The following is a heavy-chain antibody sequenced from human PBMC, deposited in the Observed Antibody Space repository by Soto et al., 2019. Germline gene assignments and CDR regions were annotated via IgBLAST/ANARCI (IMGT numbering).Heavy chain of an antibody. CDR3: ARESFDILTGYLGTAGYYFDY. J-gene: IGHJ4*02. CDR1: GYTFTSYG. Sequence: GASVKVSCKASGYTFTSYGIGWVRQAPGQGLEWMGRISAYNGNTNYAQKLQGRVTMTTDTSTSTAYMELRSLRSDDTAVYYCARESFDILTGYLGTAGYYFDYWGQGTLVTVSS. D-gene: IGHD3-9*01. V-gene: IGHV1-18*01. CDR2: ISAYNGNT.